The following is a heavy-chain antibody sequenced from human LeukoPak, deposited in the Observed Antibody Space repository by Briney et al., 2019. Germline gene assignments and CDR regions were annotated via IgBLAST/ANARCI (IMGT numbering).Heavy chain of an antibody. Sequence: GASVKVSCKVSGYTLIELSMHWVRQAPGKGLECMGGFDPEDGEAIYAQKFQGRVTMTEDTSTDTAYMELSSLKVEDTAVYYCARDYSSSWLSYYYGMDVWGQGTTVTVSS. D-gene: IGHD6-13*01. J-gene: IGHJ6*02. CDR3: ARDYSSSWLSYYYGMDV. CDR2: FDPEDGEA. CDR1: GYTLIELS. V-gene: IGHV1-24*01.